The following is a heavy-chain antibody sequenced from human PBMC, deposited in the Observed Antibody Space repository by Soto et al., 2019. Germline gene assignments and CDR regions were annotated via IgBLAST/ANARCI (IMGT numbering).Heavy chain of an antibody. Sequence: QVQLVQSGAEVKKPGSSVKVSCKVSGGTFSSYAISWVRQAPGQGLQWMGGIIPISGTADYAQKFQGRVTIIADEFTNTAYMELSSLRSEDTAVYYCARDLVGGSYDYYYVMDVWGQGTTVTVSS. CDR1: GGTFSSYA. V-gene: IGHV1-69*01. J-gene: IGHJ6*02. CDR3: ARDLVGGSYDYYYVMDV. CDR2: IIPISGTA. D-gene: IGHD3-3*01.